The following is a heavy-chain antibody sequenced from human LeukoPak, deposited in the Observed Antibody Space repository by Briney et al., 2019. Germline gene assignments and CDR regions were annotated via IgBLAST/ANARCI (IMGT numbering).Heavy chain of an antibody. CDR2: INHSGST. J-gene: IGHJ6*03. D-gene: IGHD3-10*01. CDR1: GGSFSGYY. CDR3: ARSPSYYYGSGSYVRSYYYYYMDV. V-gene: IGHV4-34*01. Sequence: PSETLSLTCAVYGGSFSGYYWSWIRQPPGKGLEWIGEINHSGSTNYSPSLKSRVTISVDTSKNQFSLKLSSVTAADTAVYYCARSPSYYYGSGSYVRSYYYYYMDVWGKGTTVTVSS.